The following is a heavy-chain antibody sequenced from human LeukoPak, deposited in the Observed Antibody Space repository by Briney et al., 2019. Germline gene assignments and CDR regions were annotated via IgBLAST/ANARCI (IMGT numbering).Heavy chain of an antibody. J-gene: IGHJ4*02. CDR2: IHNSGTT. V-gene: IGHV4-34*01. Sequence: SETLSLTCAVSGGPFSGYFWSWIRQSSGKGLEWIGEIHNSGTTNYNPSLNSRVTTSEDTSKNQFYLNLSSVTAADTAVCYCAGRYYYNLGSFPFDFWGQGTLVTVSS. CDR3: AGRYYYNLGSFPFDF. D-gene: IGHD3-10*01. CDR1: GGPFSGYF.